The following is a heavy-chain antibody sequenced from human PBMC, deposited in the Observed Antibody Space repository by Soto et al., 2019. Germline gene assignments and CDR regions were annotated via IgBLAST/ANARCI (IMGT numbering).Heavy chain of an antibody. CDR2: IIPIFGTA. D-gene: IGHD1-26*01. CDR3: AGAHRIVGATSGLSIFEY. CDR1: GGTFSSYA. Sequence: QVQLVQSGAEVKKPGSSVKVSCKASGGTFSSYAISWVRQAPGQGLEWMGGIIPIFGTANYAQKFQGRVTISSDESTGTAYMELGGRRSEDTAVYYSAGAHRIVGATSGLSIFEYWGQGTLVTASS. J-gene: IGHJ4*02. V-gene: IGHV1-69*05.